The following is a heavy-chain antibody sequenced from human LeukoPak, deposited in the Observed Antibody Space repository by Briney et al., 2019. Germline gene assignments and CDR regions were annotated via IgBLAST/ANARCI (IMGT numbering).Heavy chain of an antibody. D-gene: IGHD4-17*01. V-gene: IGHV4-4*07. CDR1: GGSINSYY. CDR2: IYTSGST. CDR3: ARITVTTRGGYYYGMDV. J-gene: IGHJ6*02. Sequence: SETLSLTCSVSGGSINSYYWTWIRQPAGKGLEWIGRIYTSGSTNYNPSLKSRVTMSVDTSKNQFSLKLSSVTAADTAVYYCARITVTTRGGYYYGMDVWGQGTTVTVSS.